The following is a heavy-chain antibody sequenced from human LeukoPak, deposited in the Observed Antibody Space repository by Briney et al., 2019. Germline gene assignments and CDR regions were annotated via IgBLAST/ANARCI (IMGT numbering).Heavy chain of an antibody. V-gene: IGHV4-39*07. J-gene: IGHJ4*02. CDR2: IYYTGST. Sequence: SETLSLTCTVSGGSISGSGYYWVWIRQPPGKGLEWIATIYYTGSTYYNPSLKSRVTISVDTSKNQFSLKLSSVTAADTAVYYCARVGTYYDFWSGYYLPIRFDYWGQGTLVTVSS. CDR3: ARVGTYYDFWSGYYLPIRFDY. CDR1: GGSISGSGYY. D-gene: IGHD3-3*01.